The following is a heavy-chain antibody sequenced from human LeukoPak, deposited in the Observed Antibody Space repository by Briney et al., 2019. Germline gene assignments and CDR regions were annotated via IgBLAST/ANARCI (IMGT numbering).Heavy chain of an antibody. CDR1: GYSFTSYW. CDR2: IYPGDSDT. D-gene: IGHD3-22*01. J-gene: IGHJ3*02. CDR3: ARPDYYYGSSGYYRDAFDI. Sequence: GESLKISCKGSGYSFTSYWVAWVRQMPGRGLEWMGIIYPGDSDTRYSPSFQGQVTISADKSISTAYLQWSSLKASDTAMYYCARPDYYYGSSGYYRDAFDIWGQGTMVTVSS. V-gene: IGHV5-51*01.